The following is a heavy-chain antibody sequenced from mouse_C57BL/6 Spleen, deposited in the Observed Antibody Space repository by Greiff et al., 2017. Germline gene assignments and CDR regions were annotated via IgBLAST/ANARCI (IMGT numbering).Heavy chain of an antibody. V-gene: IGHV1-69*01. Sequence: QVQLQQPGAELVMPGASVKLSCKASGYTFTSYWMHWVKQRPGQGLEWIGEIDPSDSYTNYNQKFKGKSTLTVDKSSSTAYMQLSSLTSEDSAVYYCARSESVRRLGYFDGWGTGTTVTVSS. J-gene: IGHJ1*03. CDR1: GYTFTSYW. CDR2: IDPSDSYT. D-gene: IGHD1-2*01. CDR3: ARSESVRRLGYFDG.